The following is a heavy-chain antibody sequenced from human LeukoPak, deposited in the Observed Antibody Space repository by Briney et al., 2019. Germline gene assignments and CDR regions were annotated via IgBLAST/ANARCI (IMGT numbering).Heavy chain of an antibody. Sequence: ASVKVSCKVSGYTLTELSMHWVRQAPGKGLEWMGGFDPEDGETIYAQKFQGRVTMTEDTSTDTAYMELSSLRSEDTAVYYCARDPDILTGYPLYSFDYWGLGTLVTVSS. D-gene: IGHD3-9*01. V-gene: IGHV1-24*01. CDR1: GYTLTELS. CDR2: FDPEDGET. J-gene: IGHJ4*02. CDR3: ARDPDILTGYPLYSFDY.